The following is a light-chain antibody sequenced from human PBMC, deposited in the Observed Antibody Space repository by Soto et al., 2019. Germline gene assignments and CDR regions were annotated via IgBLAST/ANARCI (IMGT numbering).Light chain of an antibody. V-gene: IGKV1-5*01. Sequence: DIQMTQSPSTLSASVGDRVTITCRASQRISSWLAWYQQKPGKAPKVLINDASSLESGVPSRFIASGSGTEFALTITSLQPDGFATYYCQQYNSSPYTFGQGTKLEIK. CDR2: DAS. CDR3: QQYNSSPYT. J-gene: IGKJ2*01. CDR1: QRISSW.